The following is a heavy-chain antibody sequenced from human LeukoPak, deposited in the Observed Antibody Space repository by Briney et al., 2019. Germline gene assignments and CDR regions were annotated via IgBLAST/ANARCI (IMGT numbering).Heavy chain of an antibody. V-gene: IGHV3-33*01. CDR3: ASQYYYDSSGDDAFDI. Sequence: PGGSLRLSCAASGFTFSSYGMHWVRQAPGKGLEWVAVIWYDGSNKYYADSVKGRFTISRDNSKSTLYLQMNSLRAEDTAVYYCASQYYYDSSGDDAFDIWGQGTMVTVSS. J-gene: IGHJ3*02. D-gene: IGHD3-22*01. CDR2: IWYDGSNK. CDR1: GFTFSSYG.